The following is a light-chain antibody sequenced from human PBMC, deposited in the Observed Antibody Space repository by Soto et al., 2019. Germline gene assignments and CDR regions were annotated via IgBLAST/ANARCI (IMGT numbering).Light chain of an antibody. CDR1: HSLLHTDGNTY. CDR3: MQGSPWFLDT. CDR2: KVS. V-gene: IGKV2-30*02. J-gene: IGKJ2*01. Sequence: DAVMTQSPLSLPVTLGQPASISCRSSHSLLHTDGNTYLNWFQQRPGQSPRRLIYKVSNRDSGVPDRRSGSGSGIDFTLNSISVEAEETGVYYCMQGSPWFLDTFGQGTKLEI.